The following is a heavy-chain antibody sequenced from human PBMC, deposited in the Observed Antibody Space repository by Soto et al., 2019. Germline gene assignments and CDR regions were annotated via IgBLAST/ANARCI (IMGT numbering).Heavy chain of an antibody. CDR1: GFTFSSYS. V-gene: IGHV3-48*02. CDR2: ISSSSSTI. D-gene: IGHD3-22*01. Sequence: GGSLRLSCAASGFTFSSYSMNWVRQAPGKGLEWVSYISSSSSTIYYADSVKGRFTISRDNAKNSLYLQMNSLRDEDTAVYYCALLTYYYDSSGYFPAKTFDYWGQGTLVTVSS. CDR3: ALLTYYYDSSGYFPAKTFDY. J-gene: IGHJ4*02.